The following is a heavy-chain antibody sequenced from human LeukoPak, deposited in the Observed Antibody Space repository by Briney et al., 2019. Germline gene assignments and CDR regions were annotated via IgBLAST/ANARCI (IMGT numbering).Heavy chain of an antibody. CDR2: ISSSSSYI. J-gene: IGHJ6*02. V-gene: IGHV3-21*01. CDR3: ARDGVAVAGSYYYGMDV. CDR1: GFTFSSYS. Sequence: PGGSLRLSCAASGFTFSSYSMNWVRQAPGKGREWVSSISSSSSYIYYADSVKGRFTISRDNAKNSLYLQMNSLRAEDTAVYYCARDGVAVAGSYYYGMDVWGQGTTVTVSS. D-gene: IGHD6-19*01.